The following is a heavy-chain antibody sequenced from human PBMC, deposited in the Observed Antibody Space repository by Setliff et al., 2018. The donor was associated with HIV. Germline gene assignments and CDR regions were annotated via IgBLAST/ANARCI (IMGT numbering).Heavy chain of an antibody. D-gene: IGHD3-10*01. CDR2: INHSGTT. CDR1: GGSFSGYY. J-gene: IGHJ2*01. V-gene: IGHV4-34*01. CDR3: ARYGPDTYQPLWSFGV. Sequence: KPSETLSLTCAVYGGSFSGYYWSWIRQPPGKGLEWIGEINHSGTTNYNPSLKSRVTISMDTPKNQFSLKLTSVTAADTSVYYCARYGPDTYQPLWSFGVWGRGTMVTVSS.